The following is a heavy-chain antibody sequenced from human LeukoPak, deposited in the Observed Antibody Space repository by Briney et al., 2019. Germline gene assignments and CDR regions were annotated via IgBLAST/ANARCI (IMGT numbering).Heavy chain of an antibody. CDR1: GFTFSTSW. J-gene: IGHJ4*02. V-gene: IGHV3-74*01. CDR3: RYGSSSGDY. D-gene: IGHD6-6*01. CDR2: INGDGSIT. Sequence: GGSPRLSCAASGFTFSTSWMNWVRQAPGKGPVWVSRINGDGSITTYADSVKGRFTISRGNAKNALSLQMNSLRAEDTAVYYCRYGSSSGDYWGQGTLVTVSS.